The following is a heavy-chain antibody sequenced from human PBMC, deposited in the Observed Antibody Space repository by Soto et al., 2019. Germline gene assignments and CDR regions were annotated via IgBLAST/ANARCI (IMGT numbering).Heavy chain of an antibody. CDR3: AKWGIAVAGKRNRYYGMDV. D-gene: IGHD6-19*01. V-gene: IGHV3-23*01. CDR1: GFTFSSYA. J-gene: IGHJ6*02. Sequence: HPGGSLRLSCAASGFTFSSYAMSWVRQAPGKGLEWVSAISGSGGSTYYADSVKGRFTISRDNSKNTLYLQMNSLRAEDTAVYYCAKWGIAVAGKRNRYYGMDVWGQGTTVTVSS. CDR2: ISGSGGST.